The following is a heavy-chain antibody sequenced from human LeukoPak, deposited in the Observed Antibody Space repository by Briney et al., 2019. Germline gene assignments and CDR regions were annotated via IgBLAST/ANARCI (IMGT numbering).Heavy chain of an antibody. CDR3: ARDQLSRGVWFDP. D-gene: IGHD1-1*01. V-gene: IGHV1-2*02. Sequence: ASVKVSCKASGYTFTDYFMHWVRQAPGQGLEWMGWINPNSGGTNYAQKFQGRVTMTRDTSISTAYMELRSLRSDDTAVYYCARDQLSRGVWFDPWGQGTLVTVSS. CDR1: GYTFTDYF. J-gene: IGHJ5*02. CDR2: INPNSGGT.